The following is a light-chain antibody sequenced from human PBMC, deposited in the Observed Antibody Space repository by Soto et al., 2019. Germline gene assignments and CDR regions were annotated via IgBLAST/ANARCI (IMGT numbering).Light chain of an antibody. CDR2: KAS. CDR3: HQYNNWPPWT. CDR1: QSISSW. J-gene: IGKJ1*01. V-gene: IGKV1-5*03. Sequence: DIQMTQSPSTLSASVGDRVTITCRASQSISSWLAWYQQKPGKAPKLLIYKASSLESGVPSRFSGSGSGTEFTLTISSLQPDDFATYYCHQYNNWPPWTFGQGTKVEIK.